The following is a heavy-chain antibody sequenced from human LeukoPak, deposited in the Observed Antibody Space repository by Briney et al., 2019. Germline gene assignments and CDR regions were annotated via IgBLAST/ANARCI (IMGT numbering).Heavy chain of an antibody. CDR3: ARDGVRGYSGYDPPAFDI. Sequence: PSETLSLTCTVSGGSISSGGYYWSWIRQHPGKGLEWIGYIYYSGSTYYNPSLKSRVTISVDTSKNQLSLKLSSVTAADTAVYYCARDGVRGYSGYDPPAFDIWGQGTMVTVSS. CDR1: GGSISSGGYY. V-gene: IGHV4-31*03. J-gene: IGHJ3*02. CDR2: IYYSGST. D-gene: IGHD5-12*01.